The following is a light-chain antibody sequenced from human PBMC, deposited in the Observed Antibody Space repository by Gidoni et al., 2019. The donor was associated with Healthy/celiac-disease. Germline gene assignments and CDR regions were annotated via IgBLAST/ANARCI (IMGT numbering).Light chain of an antibody. CDR1: QNISSY. CDR3: RQRCNTPST. Sequence: DIQMTQSPSSLSASVGDRVTITCRASQNISSYLNWYQQQPGKAPKLLIYAASSLQSGVPSRVSGSGSATAFTLIISSLQPADFVAYYCRQRCNTPSTFGQGTKLEIK. J-gene: IGKJ2*01. CDR2: AAS. V-gene: IGKV1-39*01.